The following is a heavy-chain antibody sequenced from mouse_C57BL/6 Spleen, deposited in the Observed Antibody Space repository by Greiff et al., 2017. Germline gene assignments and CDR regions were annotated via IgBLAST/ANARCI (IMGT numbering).Heavy chain of an antibody. V-gene: IGHV6-6*01. CDR2: IRNKANNHAT. D-gene: IGHD1-1*01. J-gene: IGHJ4*01. Sequence: EVKLEESGGGLVQPGGSMKLSCAASGFTFSDSWMDWVRQSPEKGLEWVAEIRNKANNHATYYAESVKGMFTISRDDSKSSVYLQMNSLRAEDTGIYCCTSITTYYAMDYWGQGTSVTVAS. CDR3: TSITTYYAMDY. CDR1: GFTFSDSW.